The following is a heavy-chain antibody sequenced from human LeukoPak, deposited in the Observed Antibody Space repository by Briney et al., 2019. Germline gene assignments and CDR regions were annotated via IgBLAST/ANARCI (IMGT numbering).Heavy chain of an antibody. CDR1: GFTFSNYA. Sequence: PGGSLRFSCAASGFTFSNYAMSWVRQAPGKGLEWVSAISGSGGSTYYADSVKGRFTISRDNSKNTLYLQMNSLRAEDTAVYYCAKDEFEHIVVVNDYWGQGTLVTVSS. J-gene: IGHJ4*02. CDR2: ISGSGGST. CDR3: AKDEFEHIVVVNDY. V-gene: IGHV3-23*01. D-gene: IGHD2-21*01.